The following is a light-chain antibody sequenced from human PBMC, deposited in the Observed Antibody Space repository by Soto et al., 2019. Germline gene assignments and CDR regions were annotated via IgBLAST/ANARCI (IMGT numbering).Light chain of an antibody. V-gene: IGKV3-20*01. CDR3: QQYGSSGT. CDR2: GAS. CDR1: QSVSNNY. J-gene: IGKJ2*02. Sequence: EIVLTQSPGTLSLSPGERATISCRASQSVSNNYLSWYQQQPGQAPRLLIYGASKRATGIPDRFSGSGSGTDFTLTISRLEPEDFAVYYCQQYGSSGTFGQGTKVEIK.